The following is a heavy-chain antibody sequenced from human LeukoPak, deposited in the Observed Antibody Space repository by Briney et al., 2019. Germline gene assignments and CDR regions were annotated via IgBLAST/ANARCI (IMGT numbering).Heavy chain of an antibody. CDR3: ARGPGYYDSSGYRADY. J-gene: IGHJ4*02. D-gene: IGHD3-22*01. CDR2: ISSSSSYI. V-gene: IGHV3-21*01. Sequence: GGSLRLSCAASGFTFSSYSMNWVRQAPGKGLEWVSSISSSSSYIYYADSVKGRFTISRDNAKNSLYLQMNSLRAEDTAVYYCARGPGYYDSSGYRADYWGQGTLVTVSS. CDR1: GFTFSSYS.